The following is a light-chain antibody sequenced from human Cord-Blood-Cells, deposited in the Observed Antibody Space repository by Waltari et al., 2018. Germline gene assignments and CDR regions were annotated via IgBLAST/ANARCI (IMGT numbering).Light chain of an antibody. Sequence: ALHLTQSPYSLSAYVGARVTSTSRASQGMSSAVAWYRQKPGKAPKLLISDASSLERGGPSRFSGSGSETEFTLTISSLQPEDFAADDCQQFNSYPVTFGGETKVEIK. CDR2: DAS. J-gene: IGKJ4*02. V-gene: IGKV1-13*02. CDR1: QGMSSA. CDR3: QQFNSYPVT.